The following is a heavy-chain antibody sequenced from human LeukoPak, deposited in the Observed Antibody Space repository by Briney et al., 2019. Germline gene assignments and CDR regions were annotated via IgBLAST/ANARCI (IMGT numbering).Heavy chain of an antibody. Sequence: PGRSLRLSCAASGFTFSSYGMHWVRQAPGKGLEWVAVIWYDGSNKYYTDSVKGRFTISRDNSKNTLYLQMNSLRAEDTAVNYCARGQYSPDYWGQGTLVTVSS. J-gene: IGHJ4*02. D-gene: IGHD2-15*01. CDR2: IWYDGSNK. CDR3: ARGQYSPDY. CDR1: GFTFSSYG. V-gene: IGHV3-33*01.